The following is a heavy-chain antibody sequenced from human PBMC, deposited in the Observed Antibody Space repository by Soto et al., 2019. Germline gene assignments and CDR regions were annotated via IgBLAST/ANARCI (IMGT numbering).Heavy chain of an antibody. Sequence: SETLSLTCTVSGGSISSSSYYWGWIRQPPGKGLEWIGSIYYSGSTYYNPSLKSRVTISVDTSKNQFSLKLSSVTAADTAVYYCARQGSRWIGNYYYMDVWGKGTTVTVSS. D-gene: IGHD6-13*01. CDR3: ARQGSRWIGNYYYMDV. CDR1: GGSISSSSYY. V-gene: IGHV4-39*01. CDR2: IYYSGST. J-gene: IGHJ6*03.